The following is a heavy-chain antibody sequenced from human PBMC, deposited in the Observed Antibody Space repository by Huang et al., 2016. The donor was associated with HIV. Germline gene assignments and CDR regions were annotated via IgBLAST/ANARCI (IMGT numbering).Heavy chain of an antibody. V-gene: IGHV4-39*01. CDR2: IYYTGST. D-gene: IGHD3-10*01. CDR3: ARHREGPVAYYSGWGSHLNYMDV. CDR1: GGSIRSSDYH. Sequence: QLLLQESGPGLVKPSEALALTCAVSGGSIRSSDYHWGWIRQPPGKGLEWIGRIYYTGSTHYSPSLKRRVTIAVDTSKNLFFLNLTSMTAADTAVYYCARHREGPVAYYSGWGSHLNYMDVWGRGRTVVVSS. J-gene: IGHJ6*03.